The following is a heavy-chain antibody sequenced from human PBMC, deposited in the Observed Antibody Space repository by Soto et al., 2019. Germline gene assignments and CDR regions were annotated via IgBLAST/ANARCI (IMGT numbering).Heavy chain of an antibody. J-gene: IGHJ6*02. CDR1: GYTFSNYA. CDR2: INAGNGNT. CDR3: ARDQGHYDFWSGSSRNYYFYYGMDV. D-gene: IGHD3-3*01. Sequence: GASVKVSCKASGYTFSNYAIHWVCQAPGQRLEWMGWINAGNGNTKYSQKFQGRVTITRDTSASTTYMELNSLRSEDTAVYYCARDQGHYDFWSGSSRNYYFYYGMDVWGQGTTVTVSS. V-gene: IGHV1-3*01.